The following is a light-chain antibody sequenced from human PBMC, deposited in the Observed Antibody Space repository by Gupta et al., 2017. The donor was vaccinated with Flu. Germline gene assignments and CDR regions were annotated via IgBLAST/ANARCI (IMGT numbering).Light chain of an antibody. CDR2: GNS. J-gene: IGLJ1*01. V-gene: IGLV1-44*01. CDR3: AAWDDSLNGHYV. CDR1: RSNIGSNA. Sequence: QYVLAPPPSASATTGQRVTISCSGSRSNIGSNAVNWDQQLPGTAPKLLIYGNSQRPSGVPDRFSGSKSGTSASLAISGLQSDDEADYYCAAWDDSLNGHYVFGTGTKVTAL.